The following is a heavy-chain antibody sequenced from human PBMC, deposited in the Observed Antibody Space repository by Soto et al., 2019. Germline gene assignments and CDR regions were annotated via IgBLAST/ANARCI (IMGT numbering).Heavy chain of an antibody. J-gene: IGHJ6*02. CDR3: ARDLFVGYSYGWGDYYGMDV. V-gene: IGHV1-18*01. Sequence: ASVKVSCKASGYTFTSYGISWVRQAPGQGLEWMGWISAYNGNTNYAQKLQGRVTMTTDTSTSTAYMELRSLRSDDTAVYYCARDLFVGYSYGWGDYYGMDVWGQGTTVTVSS. D-gene: IGHD5-18*01. CDR1: GYTFTSYG. CDR2: ISAYNGNT.